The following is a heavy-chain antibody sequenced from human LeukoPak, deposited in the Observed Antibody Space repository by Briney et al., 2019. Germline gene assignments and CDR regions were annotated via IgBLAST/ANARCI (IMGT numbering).Heavy chain of an antibody. V-gene: IGHV4-38-2*01. J-gene: IGHJ5*02. CDR3: ARLNVVVVPAAIPIPFDP. Sequence: SETLSLTCAVSGYSISSGYYWGWIRQPPGKGLEWIGSIYHSGSTYYNPSHKSRVTISVDTSKNQFSLKLSSVTAADTAVYYCARLNVVVVPAAIPIPFDPWGQGTLVTVSS. CDR1: GYSISSGYY. D-gene: IGHD2-2*02. CDR2: IYHSGST.